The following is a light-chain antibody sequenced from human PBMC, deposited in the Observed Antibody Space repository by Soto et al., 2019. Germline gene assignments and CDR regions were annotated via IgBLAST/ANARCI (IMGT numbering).Light chain of an antibody. CDR1: QSVSSSF. V-gene: IGKV3-20*01. CDR2: GAS. Sequence: EIVLTQSPGTLSLSPGERATLSCRASQSVSSSFLAWYQQKPGQAPRLLIYGASGRATGIPDRFSGSGSGTDCTLTISRLQRHDFAVASCQQYDYSPRTFGQGTKVEIK. J-gene: IGKJ1*01. CDR3: QQYDYSPRT.